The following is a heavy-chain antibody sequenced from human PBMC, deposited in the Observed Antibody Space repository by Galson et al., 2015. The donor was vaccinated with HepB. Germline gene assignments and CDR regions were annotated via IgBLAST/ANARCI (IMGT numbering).Heavy chain of an antibody. CDR3: ARDYSGRFFDL. V-gene: IGHV3-33*01. Sequence: YLRFSCAASGFTFRTCGMHWGSQAPGKGLEGVAIKRYDGGKKYYANSVKGRFTISKDNSKNTLYLQMNGLRADDTAVYYCARDYSGRFFDLWGQGTLVTVSS. CDR2: KRYDGGKK. CDR1: GFTFRTCG. J-gene: IGHJ4*02. D-gene: IGHD3-3*01.